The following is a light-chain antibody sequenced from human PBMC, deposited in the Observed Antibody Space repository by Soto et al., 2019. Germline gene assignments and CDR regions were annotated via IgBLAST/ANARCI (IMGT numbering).Light chain of an antibody. CDR2: KAS. V-gene: IGKV1-5*03. J-gene: IGKJ1*01. CDR1: QSISSW. Sequence: DLQMSQSPSILSASVGDRVTITCRASQSISSWLAWYQQKPGKAPNLLIHKASHLESGVPSRFSGSGSGTDFTLTISSLQPGDFATYYCQHYNTYPWTFGQGTKVDIK. CDR3: QHYNTYPWT.